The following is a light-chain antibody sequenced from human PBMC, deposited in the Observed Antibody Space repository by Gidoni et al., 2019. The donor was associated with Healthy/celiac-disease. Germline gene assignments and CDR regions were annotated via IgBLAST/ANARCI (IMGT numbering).Light chain of an antibody. CDR1: QSVSSY. CDR2: DAS. CDR3: QQRSNWPS. V-gene: IGKV3-11*01. J-gene: IGKJ4*01. Sequence: IVLTQSPATLSLSPVERASLSCRASQSVSSYLAWYPQKPGQAPRLLIYDASNRATGIPARFSGSGSGTDFTLTISSLEHEDFAVYYCQQRSNWPSFGGGTKVEIK.